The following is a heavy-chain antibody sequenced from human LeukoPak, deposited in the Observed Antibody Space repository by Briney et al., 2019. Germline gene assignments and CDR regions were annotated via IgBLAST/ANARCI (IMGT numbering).Heavy chain of an antibody. CDR3: AFLDIYDGSGYYKGYFNY. D-gene: IGHD3-22*01. Sequence: ASVKVSCKASGYTFTGYYMHWVRQAPGQGLEWMGIINPSGGSTSYAQKFQGRVTMTRDTSTSTVYMELSSLRSEDTAVYYCAFLDIYDGSGYYKGYFNYWGQGTLVTVSS. CDR1: GYTFTGYY. J-gene: IGHJ4*02. CDR2: INPSGGST. V-gene: IGHV1-46*01.